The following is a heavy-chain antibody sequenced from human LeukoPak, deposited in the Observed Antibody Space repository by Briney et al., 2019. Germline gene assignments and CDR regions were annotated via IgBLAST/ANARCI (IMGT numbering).Heavy chain of an antibody. V-gene: IGHV4-34*01. CDR1: GGSFSGYY. CDR3: ARGPKYSSGWYRAGIYFDY. J-gene: IGHJ4*02. Sequence: SETLSLTCAVYGGSFSGYYWSWIRQPPGKGLEWIGEINHSGSTNYNPSLKSRVTISVDTSKNQFSLKLSSVTAADTAVYYCARGPKYSSGWYRAGIYFDYWGQGTLVTVAS. CDR2: INHSGST. D-gene: IGHD6-19*01.